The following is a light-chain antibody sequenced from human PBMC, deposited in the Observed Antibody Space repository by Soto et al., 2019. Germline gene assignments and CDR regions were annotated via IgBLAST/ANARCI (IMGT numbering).Light chain of an antibody. CDR1: QSVGSN. J-gene: IGKJ1*01. Sequence: EIVMTQSPATLSVSPGERATLSCRASQSVGSNLAWYQQKPGQAPRLLIYGASTRATGIPGSFSGSGSGTEFTLTISGLQSEDFAVYYCQQYDKWPLTFGQGTKVEIK. CDR3: QQYDKWPLT. CDR2: GAS. V-gene: IGKV3-15*01.